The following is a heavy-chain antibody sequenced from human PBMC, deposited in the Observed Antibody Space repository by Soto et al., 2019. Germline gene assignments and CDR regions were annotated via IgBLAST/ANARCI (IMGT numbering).Heavy chain of an antibody. CDR1: CCTFTSYG. Sequence: GAPVKASCKAFCCTFTSYGISWVRQAPGQGLEWMGWISAYNGNTNYAQKLQGRVTITADKSTSTAYMELSSLRSEDTAVYYCARGGDGYNYVLRDYGMDVWGQGTTVIVSS. J-gene: IGHJ6*02. CDR2: ISAYNGNT. V-gene: IGHV1-18*01. CDR3: ARGGDGYNYVLRDYGMDV. D-gene: IGHD5-12*01.